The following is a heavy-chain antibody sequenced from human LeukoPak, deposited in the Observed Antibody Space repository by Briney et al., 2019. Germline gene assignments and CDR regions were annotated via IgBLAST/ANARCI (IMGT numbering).Heavy chain of an antibody. CDR3: AKTVRFGEYSDY. D-gene: IGHD3-10*01. V-gene: IGHV3-23*01. J-gene: IGHJ4*02. CDR1: GFTFSSYA. Sequence: GGSLRLSCAASGFTFSSYAMSWVRQAPGKELEWVSAISGSGGSTYYADSVKGRFTISRDNSKNTLYLQMNSPRAEDTAVYYCAKTVRFGEYSDYWGQGTLVTVSS. CDR2: ISGSGGST.